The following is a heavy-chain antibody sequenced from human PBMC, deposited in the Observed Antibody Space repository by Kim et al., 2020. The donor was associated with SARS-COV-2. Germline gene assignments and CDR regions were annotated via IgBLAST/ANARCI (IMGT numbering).Heavy chain of an antibody. Sequence: GGSLRLSCAASGFTFSSYAMSWVRQAPGKGLEWVSAISGSGGSTYYADSVKGRFTISRDNSKNTLYLQMNSLRAEDTAVYYCAIAQYCGGDCSYYYYYGMDVWGQGTTVTVSS. CDR2: ISGSGGST. V-gene: IGHV3-23*01. J-gene: IGHJ6*02. CDR1: GFTFSSYA. CDR3: AIAQYCGGDCSYYYYYGMDV. D-gene: IGHD2-21*02.